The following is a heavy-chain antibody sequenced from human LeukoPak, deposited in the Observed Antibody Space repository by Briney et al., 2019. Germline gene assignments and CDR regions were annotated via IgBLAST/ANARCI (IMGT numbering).Heavy chain of an antibody. J-gene: IGHJ4*02. Sequence: SGTLSLTCAVSGGSISSGDYYWSWIRQPPGTGLEWIGYIYYSGSTYYNPSLKSRVTISVDTSKNQFSLKLSSVTAADTAVYYCARANNYYDSSGNFDYWGQGTLVTVSS. CDR1: GGSISSGDYY. CDR2: IYYSGST. D-gene: IGHD3-22*01. V-gene: IGHV4-30-4*01. CDR3: ARANNYYDSSGNFDY.